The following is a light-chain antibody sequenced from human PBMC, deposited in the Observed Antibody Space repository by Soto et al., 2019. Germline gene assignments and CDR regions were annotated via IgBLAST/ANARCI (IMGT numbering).Light chain of an antibody. CDR2: GAS. CDR1: QSVSASY. CDR3: QQYGLSPYT. J-gene: IGKJ2*01. Sequence: EIVLTQSPGTLSLSPGERATLSCRASQSVSASYFAWYQHKPGQAPRLLIYGASSRATVIPYRFSGSGSGTDFTLTISRLEPEDFAVYYCQQYGLSPYTFGQGTKLEI. V-gene: IGKV3-20*01.